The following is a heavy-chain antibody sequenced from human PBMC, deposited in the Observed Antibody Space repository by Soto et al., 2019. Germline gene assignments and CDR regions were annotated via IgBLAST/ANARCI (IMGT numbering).Heavy chain of an antibody. Sequence: GGSLRLSCAASGFMFSTTDMSWVRQAPGKGLEWLTTIEGSGEITYYADSVKGRFTIFRDNSKSTVYLQMDSLTADDTAVYFCVKNSGWFNTWGQGTPVTVSS. V-gene: IGHV3-23*01. D-gene: IGHD3-10*01. CDR3: VKNSGWFNT. CDR2: IEGSGEIT. J-gene: IGHJ5*02. CDR1: GFMFSTTD.